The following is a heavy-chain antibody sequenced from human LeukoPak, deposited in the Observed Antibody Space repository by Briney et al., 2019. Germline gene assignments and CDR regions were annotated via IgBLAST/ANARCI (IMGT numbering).Heavy chain of an antibody. CDR3: ARESGVGGSSPDH. D-gene: IGHD1-26*01. CDR2: ISYDGSNQ. J-gene: IGHJ4*02. CDR1: GFTFSNYA. V-gene: IGHV3-30*04. Sequence: GGSLRLSCAASGFTFSNYAMHWVRQAPGKGLEWVAVISYDGSNQYYADSVKGRFTISRDSSKNTLYLQMNSLRAEDTAVYFCARESGVGGSSPDHWGQGTLVTVSS.